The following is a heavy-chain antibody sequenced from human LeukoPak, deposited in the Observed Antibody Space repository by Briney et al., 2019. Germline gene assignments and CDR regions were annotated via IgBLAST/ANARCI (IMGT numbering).Heavy chain of an antibody. J-gene: IGHJ2*01. CDR3: ARHEAPGYCSGGSCYNYWYFDL. V-gene: IGHV4-59*08. Sequence: SETLSLTCTVSGGSIRNYYWSWLRQPPGKGLEWIGYIYYSGSSNYNPSLKSRVTISVETSKNQFSLKLSSVTAAHTAVYYCARHEAPGYCSGGSCYNYWYFDLWGRGTLVTVSS. CDR2: IYYSGSS. D-gene: IGHD2-15*01. CDR1: GGSIRNYY.